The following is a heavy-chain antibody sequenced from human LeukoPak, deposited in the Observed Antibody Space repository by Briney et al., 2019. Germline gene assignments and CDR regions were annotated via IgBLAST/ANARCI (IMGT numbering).Heavy chain of an antibody. D-gene: IGHD1-1*01. CDR1: GFTFSSYG. CDR2: IRYDGSNK. J-gene: IGHJ4*02. CDR3: AREGRGTGTELDY. Sequence: GGSLRLSCAASGFTFSSYGMHWVRQAPGKGLEWVAFIRYDGSNKYYADSVKGRFTISRDNSKNSLYLQMNSLRAEDTAVYYCAREGRGTGTELDYWGQGTLVTVSS. V-gene: IGHV3-30*02.